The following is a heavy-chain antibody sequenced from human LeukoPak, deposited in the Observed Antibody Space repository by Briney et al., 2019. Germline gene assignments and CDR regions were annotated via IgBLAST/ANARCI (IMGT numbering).Heavy chain of an antibody. D-gene: IGHD4-17*01. Sequence: GGSLRLSCAASGFTFSNYAMSWVRQAPGKGLEWVSTISGGGGSTYYADSVKGRFTISRDNSKNTLYLQMNSLRAEDAAVYYCARAAVTTGHAFDIWGQGTMVTVSS. CDR1: GFTFSNYA. J-gene: IGHJ3*02. CDR3: ARAAVTTGHAFDI. V-gene: IGHV3-23*01. CDR2: ISGGGGST.